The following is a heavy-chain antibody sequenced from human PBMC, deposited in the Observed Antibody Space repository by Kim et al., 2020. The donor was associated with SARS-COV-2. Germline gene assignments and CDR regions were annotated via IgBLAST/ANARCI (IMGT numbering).Heavy chain of an antibody. D-gene: IGHD3-10*01. CDR2: ISYDGSNK. J-gene: IGHJ1*01. Sequence: GGSLRLSCAASGFTFSSYDMHWVRQAPGKGLEWVAVISYDGSNKYYADSVKGRFTISRDNSKNTLYLQMNSLRAEDTAVYYCAYMVRGVIISSYFQHWGQGTLVTVSS. CDR1: GFTFSSYD. V-gene: IGHV3-30-3*01. CDR3: AYMVRGVIISSYFQH.